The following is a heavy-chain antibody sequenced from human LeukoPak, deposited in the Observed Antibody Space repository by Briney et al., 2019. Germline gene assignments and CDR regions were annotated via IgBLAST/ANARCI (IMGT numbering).Heavy chain of an antibody. CDR3: AEGGEYDFWSGYYQGYFDY. Sequence: GGSLRLSCAASGFTFSSYAMSWVRQAPGKGLEWVSAISGSGGSTYYADSVKGRFTISRDNSKNTLYLQMNSLRAEDTAVYYCAEGGEYDFWSGYYQGYFDYWGQGTLVTVSS. CDR1: GFTFSSYA. D-gene: IGHD3-3*01. V-gene: IGHV3-23*01. CDR2: ISGSGGST. J-gene: IGHJ4*02.